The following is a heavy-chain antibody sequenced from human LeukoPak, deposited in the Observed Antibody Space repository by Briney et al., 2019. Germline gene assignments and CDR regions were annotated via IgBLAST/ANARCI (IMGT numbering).Heavy chain of an antibody. D-gene: IGHD1-26*01. CDR2: IIPIFGTA. Sequence: SVKVSCKASGGTFISYAISWVRQAPGQGLEWMGGIIPIFGTANYAQKFQGRVTITADKSTSTAYMELSSLRSEDTAVYYCARVSVVSGEYYYYYMDVWGKGTTVTVSS. CDR1: GGTFISYA. V-gene: IGHV1-69*06. CDR3: ARVSVVSGEYYYYYMDV. J-gene: IGHJ6*03.